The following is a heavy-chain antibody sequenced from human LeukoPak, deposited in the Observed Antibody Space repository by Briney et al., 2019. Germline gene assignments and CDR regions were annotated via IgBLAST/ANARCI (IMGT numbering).Heavy chain of an antibody. CDR1: GYTFTNYW. V-gene: IGHV5-51*01. CDR3: VRRSGGDYFFDY. D-gene: IGHD2-21*01. J-gene: IGHJ4*02. Sequence: GESLKISCRGFGYTFTNYWIGWVRQMPGKGLEWTGFIYPDDSDIRYSPSFQGQVTISADESISTAYLQWSGLKASDTAIYYCVRRSGGDYFFDYWGQGTLVTVSS. CDR2: IYPDDSDI.